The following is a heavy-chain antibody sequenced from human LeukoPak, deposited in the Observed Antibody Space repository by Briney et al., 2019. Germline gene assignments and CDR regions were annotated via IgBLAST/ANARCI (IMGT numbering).Heavy chain of an antibody. CDR1: GYTLTKLS. V-gene: IGHV1-24*01. CDR2: FDPEDGET. Sequence: GASVKVSCKVSGYTLTKLSMHWVRQAPGKGLEWMGGFDPEDGETIYAQKFQGRVTMTEDTSTDTAYMELSSLRSEDTAVYYCATDHLSIAAAGTGWFDPWGQGTLVTVSS. J-gene: IGHJ5*02. D-gene: IGHD6-13*01. CDR3: ATDHLSIAAAGTGWFDP.